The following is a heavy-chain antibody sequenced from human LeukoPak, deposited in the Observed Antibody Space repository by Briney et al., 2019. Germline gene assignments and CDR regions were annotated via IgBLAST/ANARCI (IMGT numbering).Heavy chain of an antibody. CDR3: AREDDSSGTPFFDY. Sequence: SETLSLTCAVCGGSFSGYYWSWIRQPPGKGLEWIGEINHSGSTNYNPSLKSRVTISVDTSKNQFSLKLSSVTAADTAVYYCAREDDSSGTPFFDYWGQGTLVTVSS. CDR1: GGSFSGYY. J-gene: IGHJ4*02. CDR2: INHSGST. D-gene: IGHD3-22*01. V-gene: IGHV4-34*01.